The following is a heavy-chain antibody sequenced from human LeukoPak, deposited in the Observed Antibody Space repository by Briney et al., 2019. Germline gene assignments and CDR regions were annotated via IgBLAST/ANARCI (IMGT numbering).Heavy chain of an antibody. Sequence: ASVKVSCKASGYTFAGYNIHWVRQAPGQGLEWMAWINPNSGETAYAQNFQGRVTATSDTSISTAYMELSRLPSDDAAVYFCAREMTTVKGYFDSWGQGTLVTAPS. J-gene: IGHJ4*02. CDR2: INPNSGET. CDR3: AREMTTVKGYFDS. CDR1: GYTFAGYN. V-gene: IGHV1-2*02. D-gene: IGHD4-11*01.